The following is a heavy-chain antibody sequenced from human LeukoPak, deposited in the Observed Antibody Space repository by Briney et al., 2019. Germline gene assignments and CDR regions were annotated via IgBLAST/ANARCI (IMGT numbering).Heavy chain of an antibody. V-gene: IGHV1-69*13. CDR3: ARDPNRYCSGGSCQNNWFDP. J-gene: IGHJ5*02. CDR2: IIPIFGTA. Sequence: ASVKVSCKASGGTFSSYAISWVRQAPGQGLEWMGGIIPIFGTANYAQKFQGRVTITADESTSTAYMELSSLRSEDAAVYYCARDPNRYCSGGSCQNNWFDPWGQGTLVTVSS. D-gene: IGHD2-15*01. CDR1: GGTFSSYA.